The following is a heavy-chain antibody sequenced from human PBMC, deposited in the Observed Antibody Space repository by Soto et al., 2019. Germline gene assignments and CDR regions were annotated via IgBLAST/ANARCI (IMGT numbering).Heavy chain of an antibody. V-gene: IGHV3-30-3*01. Sequence: PGGSLRLSCAASGFTFSSYAMHWVRQAPGKGLEWVAIISFDGSNTYYGDSVKGRFTISRDNSKNTLYLQMNSLRPEDTAVYYCARADYFDSTAYYSSFFDYWGQGTLVTVSS. CDR2: ISFDGSNT. CDR3: ARADYFDSTAYYSSFFDY. CDR1: GFTFSSYA. D-gene: IGHD3-22*01. J-gene: IGHJ4*02.